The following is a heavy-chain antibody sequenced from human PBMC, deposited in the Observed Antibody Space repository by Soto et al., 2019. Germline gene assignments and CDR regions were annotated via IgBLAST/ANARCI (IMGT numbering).Heavy chain of an antibody. CDR3: ARHRNSAGDYYLDY. V-gene: IGHV4-59*08. D-gene: IGHD4-17*01. J-gene: IGHJ4*02. CDR2: IYYSGSS. CDR1: GDSIRSYY. Sequence: SETLSLTCTVSGDSIRSYYWSWIRQPPGKELEWIGYIYYSGSSKYNPSLKSRVTISVDTSKNQLSLKLYSVTAADTAVYYCARHRNSAGDYYLDYWGQGTLVTVSS.